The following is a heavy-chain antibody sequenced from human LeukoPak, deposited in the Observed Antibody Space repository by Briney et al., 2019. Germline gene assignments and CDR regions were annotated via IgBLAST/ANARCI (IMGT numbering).Heavy chain of an antibody. J-gene: IGHJ6*02. V-gene: IGHV4-61*02. CDR1: GGSISSGSYY. Sequence: SETLSLTCTVSGGSISSGSYYWSWIRQPAGKGLEWIGRIYTSGSTNYNPSLKSRVTISVDTSKNQFSLKLSSVTAAVTAVYYCARDPITMVRGVWYYGMDVWGQGTTVTVSS. CDR2: IYTSGST. D-gene: IGHD3-10*01. CDR3: ARDPITMVRGVWYYGMDV.